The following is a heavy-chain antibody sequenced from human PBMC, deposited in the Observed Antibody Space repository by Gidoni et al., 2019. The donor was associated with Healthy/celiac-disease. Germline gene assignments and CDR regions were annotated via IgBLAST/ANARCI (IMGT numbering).Heavy chain of an antibody. D-gene: IGHD2-2*02. Sequence: EVQLVESGGGLVKPGGSLRLSCAASGFTFSNAWMTWVRQAPGKGLEWVGRIKSKTDGGTTDYAAPVKGRFTISRDDSKNTLYLQMNSLKTEDTAVYYCTTDAEGYCSSTSCYTRFDPWGQGTLVTVSS. J-gene: IGHJ5*02. CDR1: GFTFSNAW. V-gene: IGHV3-15*01. CDR3: TTDAEGYCSSTSCYTRFDP. CDR2: IKSKTDGGTT.